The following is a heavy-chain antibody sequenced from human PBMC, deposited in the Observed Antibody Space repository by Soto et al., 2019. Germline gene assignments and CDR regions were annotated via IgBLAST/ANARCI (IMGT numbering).Heavy chain of an antibody. Sequence: QVQLVESGGGVVQPGRSLRLSCEASGFTFSSYAMHWVRQAPGKGLEWVGVISYDGSNKYYADSVKGRFTISRDNSKNTLYLQINSLRAEDTAVYYCARDGGMTTVTTNYYYGMDVWGQGTTVTVSS. CDR2: ISYDGSNK. D-gene: IGHD4-17*01. CDR1: GFTFSSYA. J-gene: IGHJ6*02. CDR3: ARDGGMTTVTTNYYYGMDV. V-gene: IGHV3-30-3*01.